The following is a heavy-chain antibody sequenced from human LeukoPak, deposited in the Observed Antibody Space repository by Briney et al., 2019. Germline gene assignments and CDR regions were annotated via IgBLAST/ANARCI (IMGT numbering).Heavy chain of an antibody. Sequence: SQTLSHTCAISGDRVSSNSAAWNCIRQSPSRGLERLGRTYYRSKRYNDYAVSVKSRITVNPDTSKSQFSLQLISVTPEGTAVYYCAREGPVDGDRCFVYWGQGTLVIVSS. CDR1: GDRVSSNSAA. V-gene: IGHV6-1*01. D-gene: IGHD6-19*01. CDR3: AREGPVDGDRCFVY. J-gene: IGHJ4*02. CDR2: TYYRSKRYN.